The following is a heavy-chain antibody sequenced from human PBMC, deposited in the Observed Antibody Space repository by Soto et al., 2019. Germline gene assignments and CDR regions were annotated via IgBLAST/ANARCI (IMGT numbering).Heavy chain of an antibody. Sequence: GGSLRLSCEGSGFTFSDYYISWIRQAPGEGLEWISYSSNSGTFSRYADSVKGRFSISRDNTKNLLYLQMNSLRAEDTAVYYCARSGDNYNRLDYWGQGTPVTVSS. D-gene: IGHD1-1*01. V-gene: IGHV3-11*06. CDR2: SSNSGTFS. CDR3: ARSGDNYNRLDY. CDR1: GFTFSDYY. J-gene: IGHJ4*02.